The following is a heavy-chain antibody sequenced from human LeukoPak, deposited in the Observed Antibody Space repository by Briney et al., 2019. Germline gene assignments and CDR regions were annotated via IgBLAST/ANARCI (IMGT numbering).Heavy chain of an antibody. J-gene: IGHJ5*01. Sequence: PSQTLSLTCTVSNGSISSGGYYWSWIRQHPGKGLEWIGDIHYSGTSNYNPSLKSRVTISIDTSRQQFFLKLSSVTAADTAVYYCVLAPNSNWFDFWGQGTRVTVSS. V-gene: IGHV4-61*08. CDR2: IHYSGTS. CDR3: VLAPNSNWFDF. CDR1: NGSISSGGYY. D-gene: IGHD2-8*01.